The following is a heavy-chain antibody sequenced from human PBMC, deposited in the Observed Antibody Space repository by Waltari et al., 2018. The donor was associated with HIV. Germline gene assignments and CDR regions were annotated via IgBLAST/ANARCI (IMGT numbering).Heavy chain of an antibody. CDR1: GYNFTISG. V-gene: IGHV1-18*01. J-gene: IGHJ4*02. CDR3: ARGPPYCSSTSCAWDY. Sequence: QVQLVQSGAEVKKPGASVKVSCKAAGYNFTISGIRWVRQAPGQGLDRMGWISAYNGNTNYAQKLQGRVTMPTDTSTSTAYMELRSLRSDDTAVYYCARGPPYCSSTSCAWDYWGQGTLVTVSS. CDR2: ISAYNGNT. D-gene: IGHD2-2*01.